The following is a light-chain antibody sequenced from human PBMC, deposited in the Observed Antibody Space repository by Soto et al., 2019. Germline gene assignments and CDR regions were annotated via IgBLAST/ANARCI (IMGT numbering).Light chain of an antibody. CDR1: QSVGGNS. V-gene: IGKV3-20*01. J-gene: IGKJ3*01. Sequence: EMVLTQSPGTLYLSPGERATLSCRATQSVGGNSLAWYQHTSGQTPRLLIFGASERAACIPDRFSGSGSGADFNLTICILETEYFAVYYCQQFCRPLFAFVPGTIVDVK. CDR3: QQFCRPLFA. CDR2: GAS.